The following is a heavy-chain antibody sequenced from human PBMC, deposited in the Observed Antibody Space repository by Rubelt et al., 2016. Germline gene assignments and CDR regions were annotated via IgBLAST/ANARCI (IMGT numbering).Heavy chain of an antibody. CDR1: GGSISSSSYY. Sequence: QLQLQESGPGLVKPSETLSLTCTVSGGSISSSSYYWGWIRQPPGKGLEWIGSISYSGSTFYNPSLKSRVTISVDTSKNQLSLSLSSGTAADTAVYYWAGPPGLRNDYWYFDLWGRGTLVTVSS. CDR3: AGPPGLRNDYWYFDL. J-gene: IGHJ2*01. V-gene: IGHV4-39*01. CDR2: ISYSGST. D-gene: IGHD4-17*01.